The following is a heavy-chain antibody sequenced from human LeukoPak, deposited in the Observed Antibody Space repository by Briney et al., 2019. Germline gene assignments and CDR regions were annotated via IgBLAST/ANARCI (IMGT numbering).Heavy chain of an antibody. V-gene: IGHV3-21*01. CDR2: ISSSSSYI. CDR3: ARDGGYYYRIDY. Sequence: ETLSLTCTVSGGSISSSSYYWGWIRQAPGKGLEWVSSISSSSSYIYYADSVKGRFTISRDNAKNSLYLQMNSLRAEDTAVYYCARDGGYYYRIDYWGQGTLVTVSS. D-gene: IGHD3-22*01. J-gene: IGHJ4*02. CDR1: GGSISSSS.